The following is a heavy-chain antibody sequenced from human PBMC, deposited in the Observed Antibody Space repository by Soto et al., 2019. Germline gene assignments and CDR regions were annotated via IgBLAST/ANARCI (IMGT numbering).Heavy chain of an antibody. CDR1: GFSFSSYW. CDR3: AKDKGITAQKHYFDY. V-gene: IGHV3-74*01. CDR2: ISSDGSST. Sequence: PGGSLRLSCTASGFSFSSYWMHWVRQAPGKGLVWVSRISSDGSSTSYADSVKGRFTISRDNSKNTLYLQMNSLRNEDTALYYCAKDKGITAQKHYFDYWGQGTLVTVSS. J-gene: IGHJ4*02. D-gene: IGHD6-13*01.